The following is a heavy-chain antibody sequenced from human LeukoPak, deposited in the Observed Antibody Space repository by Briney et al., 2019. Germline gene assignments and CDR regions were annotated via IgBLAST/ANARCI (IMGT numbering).Heavy chain of an antibody. Sequence: GGSLRLSCAASGLTFSSYNMNWVRQAPGKGLEWVSAISGSGGSTYYADSVKGRFTISRDNSKNTLYLQMNSLRAEDTAVYYCAKGIQLWSTYFDYWGQGTLVTVSS. CDR2: ISGSGGST. CDR1: GLTFSSYN. J-gene: IGHJ4*02. D-gene: IGHD5-18*01. V-gene: IGHV3-23*01. CDR3: AKGIQLWSTYFDY.